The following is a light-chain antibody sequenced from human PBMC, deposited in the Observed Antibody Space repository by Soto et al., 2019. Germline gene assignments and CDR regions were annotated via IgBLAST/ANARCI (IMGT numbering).Light chain of an antibody. CDR2: DVN. CDR1: TSDVGGYNH. J-gene: IGLJ2*01. CDR3: SSYTHSNTLV. Sequence: QSALIQPASVSGSPGQSITISCTGTTSDVGGYNHVSWFQQHPGKVPKLMIYDVNNRPSGVSNRFSGSKSGNTASLTISGVQGEDEADYYCSSYTHSNTLVFGGGTKLTLL. V-gene: IGLV2-14*01.